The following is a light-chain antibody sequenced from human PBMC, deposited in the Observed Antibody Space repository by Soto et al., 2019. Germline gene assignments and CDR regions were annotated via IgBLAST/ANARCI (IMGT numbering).Light chain of an antibody. CDR3: QHYNSYSEA. CDR1: QTISSW. Sequence: DIQMTQSPSTLSGSVGDRVTITCRASQTISSWSAWYQQKPGKAPKXLIYKASTLKSGVPSRFSGSGSGTEFTLTISSLQPDDFATYYCQHYNSYSEAFGQGTKVDIK. V-gene: IGKV1-5*03. CDR2: KAS. J-gene: IGKJ1*01.